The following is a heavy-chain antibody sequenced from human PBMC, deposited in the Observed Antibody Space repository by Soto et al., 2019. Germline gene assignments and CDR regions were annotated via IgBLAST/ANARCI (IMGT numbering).Heavy chain of an antibody. V-gene: IGHV3-15*07. CDR3: TKEGNSYGFFYYYGMDV. J-gene: IGHJ6*02. D-gene: IGHD5-18*01. Sequence: GGSLRLSCAASGFTFSNAWMNWVRQAPGKGLEWVGRIKSKTEGGTTDCAAPVKGRFTISRDDSKKQQYLQMNSLKTEDTAVYYCTKEGNSYGFFYYYGMDVWGQGTTVTVSS. CDR2: IKSKTEGGTT. CDR1: GFTFSNAW.